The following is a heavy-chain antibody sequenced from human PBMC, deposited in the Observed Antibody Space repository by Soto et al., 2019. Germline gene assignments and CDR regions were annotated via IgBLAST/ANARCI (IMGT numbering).Heavy chain of an antibody. Sequence: EVQLLESGGGLVQPGGSLRLSCEASVFTFSSYAMSWVRQAPGKGLEWVTAISGSGGSTYYADSVKGRFTISRDNSKNTMYMQMNSLRAEDTAVYYCAKDIKAVASTDHDYWGQGTLVTVSS. CDR1: VFTFSSYA. CDR3: AKDIKAVASTDHDY. J-gene: IGHJ4*02. V-gene: IGHV3-23*01. D-gene: IGHD6-19*01. CDR2: ISGSGGST.